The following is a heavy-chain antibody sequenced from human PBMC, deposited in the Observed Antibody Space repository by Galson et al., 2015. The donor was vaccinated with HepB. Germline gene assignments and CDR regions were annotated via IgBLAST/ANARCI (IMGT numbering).Heavy chain of an antibody. J-gene: IGHJ4*02. Sequence: SLRLSCAASGFAFHNYAMSWVRQAPGRGLEWVSVISGSGGDTYYADSAKGRFTISRDNAKSSLYLQMNSLRVEDTAVYYCARSSGWSSGYWGQGTLVTVSS. V-gene: IGHV3-23*01. CDR2: ISGSGGDT. CDR1: GFAFHNYA. D-gene: IGHD6-19*01. CDR3: ARSSGWSSGY.